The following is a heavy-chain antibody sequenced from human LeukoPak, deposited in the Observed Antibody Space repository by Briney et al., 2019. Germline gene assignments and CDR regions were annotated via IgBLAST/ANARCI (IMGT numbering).Heavy chain of an antibody. CDR2: INHSGST. V-gene: IGHV4-34*01. CDR1: GGSFSGYY. J-gene: IGHJ6*03. CDR3: ASLGPRYYYYYMDV. Sequence: PLETLSLTCAVYGGSFSGYYWSWIRQLPGKGLEWFGEINHSGSTNYNPSLKSRVTISVDTSKNQFSLKLSSVTAADTAVYYCASLGPRYYYYYMDVWGKGTTVTVSS.